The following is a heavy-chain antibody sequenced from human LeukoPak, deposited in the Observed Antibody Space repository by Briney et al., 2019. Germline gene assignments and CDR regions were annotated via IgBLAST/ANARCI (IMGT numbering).Heavy chain of an antibody. CDR3: ARGIWFGELSPD. V-gene: IGHV4-30-4*01. D-gene: IGHD3-10*01. Sequence: PSETLSLTCTVSGGSISSGDYYWSWIRQPPGKGLEWIGYIYYSGSTYYNPSLKSRVTISVDTSKNQFSLKLSSVTAADTAVYYCARGIWFGELSPDWGQGTLVTVSS. J-gene: IGHJ4*02. CDR1: GGSISSGDYY. CDR2: IYYSGST.